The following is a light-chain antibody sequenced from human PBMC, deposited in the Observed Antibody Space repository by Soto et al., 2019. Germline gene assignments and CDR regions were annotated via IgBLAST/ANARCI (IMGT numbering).Light chain of an antibody. CDR2: AVT. Sequence: QSALTQPASVSGSPGQSITISCTGVSIDVVGYDYVCWYHQYPGKAPKLIIYAVTDRPSGVSNRFSGSKSGNTASLIISGLQAEDEADYYCSSYTTSSTVVFGGGTKLTVL. CDR1: SIDVVGYDY. CDR3: SSYTTSSTVV. J-gene: IGLJ2*01. V-gene: IGLV2-14*03.